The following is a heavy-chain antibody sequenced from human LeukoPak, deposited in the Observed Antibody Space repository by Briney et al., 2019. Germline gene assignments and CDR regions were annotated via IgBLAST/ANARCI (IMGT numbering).Heavy chain of an antibody. CDR1: GFTFSSYA. CDR2: ISGSGGST. J-gene: IGHJ5*02. CDR3: AKDKVPWFDP. V-gene: IGHV3-23*01. Sequence: PGGPLRLSCAASGFTFSSYAMRWVRQAPGKGLEWVSAISGSGGSTYYADSVRGRFTISRDNSKNTLYLQMNSLRAEDTAVYYCAKDKVPWFDPWGQGALVSVSS.